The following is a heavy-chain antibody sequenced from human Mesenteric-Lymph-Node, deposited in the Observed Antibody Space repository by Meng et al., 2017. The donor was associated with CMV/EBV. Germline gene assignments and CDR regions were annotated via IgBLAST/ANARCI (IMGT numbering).Heavy chain of an antibody. D-gene: IGHD3-10*01. CDR2: INTNTGNP. V-gene: IGHV7-4-1*02. CDR3: AREGAMVRGVIIDY. CDR1: GYAFSAYA. Sequence: NASGYAFSAYAIQWVRQAPGQGLEWMGWINTNTGNPTYAQGLTERFVFSLDTSVSTAYLQISSLKAEDTAVYYCAREGAMVRGVIIDYWGQGTLVTVSS. J-gene: IGHJ4*02.